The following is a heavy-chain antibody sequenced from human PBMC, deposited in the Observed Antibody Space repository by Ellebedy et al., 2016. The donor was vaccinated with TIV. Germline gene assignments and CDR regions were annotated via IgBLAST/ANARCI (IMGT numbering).Heavy chain of an antibody. CDR2: IGTYEGNT. CDR1: GYTFTTYG. D-gene: IGHD2-21*01. Sequence: AASVKVSCKASGYTFTTYGITWVRQAPGQGPEWMGWIGTYEGNTKYAQKLQGRVTMTRDTSTSTVYMELSSLRSEDTAVYYCARDSTSGAYASFRFDPWGQGTLVIVSS. V-gene: IGHV1-18*04. CDR3: ARDSTSGAYASFRFDP. J-gene: IGHJ5*02.